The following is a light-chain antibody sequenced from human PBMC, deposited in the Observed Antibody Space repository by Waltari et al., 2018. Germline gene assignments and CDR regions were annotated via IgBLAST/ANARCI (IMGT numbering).Light chain of an antibody. CDR1: SAYIGGFDY. J-gene: IGLJ2*01. Sequence: QSALTQPASVSGSPGQSITIPCTGTSAYIGGFDYVSWYQQRPGKAPKLIIFEVSNRASGISNRFSGSKSGSTASLTISGLQTEDDSDYYCSSYSTTSTLVVFGGGTKVTVL. CDR2: EVS. V-gene: IGLV2-14*01. CDR3: SSYSTTSTLVV.